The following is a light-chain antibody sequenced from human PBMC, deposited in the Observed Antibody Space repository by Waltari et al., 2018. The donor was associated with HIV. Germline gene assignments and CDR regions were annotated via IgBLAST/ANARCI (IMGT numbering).Light chain of an antibody. J-gene: IGLJ1*01. CDR1: LHCVGIHNL. CDR3: CSYATSSTSLYV. Sequence: QSALTQPASVSASPGQALTISCIETLHCVGIHNLVTLYQQHPGKAPKLMIYDASTRPSGVSNRCSCSKSGNTASLTISGLQADDEADYYCCSYATSSTSLYVFGTGTKVTVL. V-gene: IGLV2-23*01. CDR2: DAS.